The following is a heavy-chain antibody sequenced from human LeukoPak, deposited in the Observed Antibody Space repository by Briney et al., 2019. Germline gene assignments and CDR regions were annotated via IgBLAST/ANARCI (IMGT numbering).Heavy chain of an antibody. Sequence: ARGSLRLSSAAPGFTFSSSGMSRVRQAPGKGLEWVSAISVSGGSTYYADSVKGRFTISSDNSKNTLYLQMNRLRAEHTAVYYCAKDQVGSSWCPYWFDPWGQGTLVTVSS. V-gene: IGHV3-23*01. CDR1: GFTFSSSG. CDR2: ISVSGGST. D-gene: IGHD6-13*01. J-gene: IGHJ5*02. CDR3: AKDQVGSSWCPYWFDP.